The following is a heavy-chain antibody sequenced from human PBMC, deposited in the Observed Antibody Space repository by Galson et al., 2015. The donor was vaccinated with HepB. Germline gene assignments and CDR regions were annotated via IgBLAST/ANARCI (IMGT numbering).Heavy chain of an antibody. Sequence: SVKVSCKASGGTFSSYTISWVRQAPGQGLEWMGRIIPILGIANYAQKFQGRVTITADKSTSTAYMELSSLRSEDTAVYYCARAVTAEDYYYYYGMDVWGQGTTVTVSS. D-gene: IGHD2-21*02. J-gene: IGHJ6*02. CDR2: IIPILGIA. V-gene: IGHV1-69*02. CDR3: ARAVTAEDYYYYYGMDV. CDR1: GGTFSSYT.